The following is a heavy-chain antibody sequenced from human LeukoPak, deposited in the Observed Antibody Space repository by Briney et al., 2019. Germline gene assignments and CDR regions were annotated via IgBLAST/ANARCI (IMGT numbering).Heavy chain of an antibody. J-gene: IGHJ4*02. CDR1: GGSFSGYY. V-gene: IGHV4-34*01. CDR2: INHSGST. Sequence: SETLSLTCAVYGGSFSGYYWSWIRQPPGKGLEWIGEINHSGSTNYNPSLKSRVTISVDTSKNQFSLKLSSVTATDTAVYYCARHPFSAPFDYWGQGILVTVSS. CDR3: ARHPFSAPFDY. D-gene: IGHD6-19*01.